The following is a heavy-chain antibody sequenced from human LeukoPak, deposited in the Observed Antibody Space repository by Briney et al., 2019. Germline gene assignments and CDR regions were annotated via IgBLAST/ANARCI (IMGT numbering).Heavy chain of an antibody. D-gene: IGHD6-13*01. CDR2: ISGSGGST. Sequence: GGSLRLSCAASGFTFSSYAMSWVRQAPGKGLEWVSAISGSGGSTYYADSVKGRFTISRDNSKNTLYLQMNSLRAEDTAAYYCAKDLIAAAGRGYYGMDVWGQGTTVTVSS. CDR1: GFTFSSYA. V-gene: IGHV3-23*01. J-gene: IGHJ6*02. CDR3: AKDLIAAAGRGYYGMDV.